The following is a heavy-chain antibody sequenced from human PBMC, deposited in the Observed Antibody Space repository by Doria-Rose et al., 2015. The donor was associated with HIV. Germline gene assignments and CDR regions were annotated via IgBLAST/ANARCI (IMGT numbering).Heavy chain of an antibody. J-gene: IGHJ4*02. D-gene: IGHD1-26*01. CDR1: GGSISHYY. Sequence: QVQLVQSGPGLVKPSETLPLTCSVSGGSISHYYWSWIRQPPGKGLEYIGDIFYTGSTNYSSSLKSRVSISIDTSKNKFSLRLSSVTAADTAVYYCARVLSGTYDYWGQGTLVTVSS. CDR2: IFYTGST. CDR3: ARVLSGTYDY. V-gene: IGHV4-59*01.